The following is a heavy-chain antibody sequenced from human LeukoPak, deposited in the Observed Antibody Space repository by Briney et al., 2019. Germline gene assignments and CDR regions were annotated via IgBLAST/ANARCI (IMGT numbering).Heavy chain of an antibody. Sequence: GGSLRLSCAASGFTLSSYTMNWVRQAPGKGLEWVSSISSSSLYIYYADSVKGRFTISRDNAKNSLYLQMNSLRAEDTAVYYCARDYVAAGDFDYWGQGTLVTVSS. J-gene: IGHJ4*02. CDR3: ARDYVAAGDFDY. CDR1: GFTLSSYT. CDR2: ISSSSLYI. D-gene: IGHD6-13*01. V-gene: IGHV3-21*01.